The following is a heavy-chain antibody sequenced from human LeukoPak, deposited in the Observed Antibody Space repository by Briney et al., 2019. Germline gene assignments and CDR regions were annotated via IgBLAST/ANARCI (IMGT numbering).Heavy chain of an antibody. Sequence: ASVKVSCKASGHTFTGYYMHWVRQAPGQGLEWMGWINPNSGGTNYAQKFQGRVTMTRDTSISTAYMELSRLRSDDTAVYYCARAQSPHYGDYVVYDFDYWGQGTLVTVSS. CDR3: ARAQSPHYGDYVVYDFDY. J-gene: IGHJ4*02. CDR2: INPNSGGT. D-gene: IGHD4-17*01. CDR1: GHTFTGYY. V-gene: IGHV1-2*02.